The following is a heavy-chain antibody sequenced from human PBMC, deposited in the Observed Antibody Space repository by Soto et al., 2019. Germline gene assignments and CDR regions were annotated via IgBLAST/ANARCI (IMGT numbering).Heavy chain of an antibody. CDR1: GYTFTGYY. CDR2: VNPNSGGS. V-gene: IGHV1-2*02. CDR3: ARANSGDDDEFDY. J-gene: IGHJ4*02. D-gene: IGHD5-12*01. Sequence: ASVKVSCKASGYTFTGYYIHWVRQAPGQGLEWMAWVNPNSGGSNYAQRFQGRVTMTGDTSITTAYMELSSLTYDDTAVYYCARANSGDDDEFDYWGQGTLVTVSS.